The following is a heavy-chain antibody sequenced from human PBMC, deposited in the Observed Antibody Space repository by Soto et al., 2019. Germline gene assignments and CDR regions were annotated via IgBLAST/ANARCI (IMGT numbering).Heavy chain of an antibody. Sequence: ASVKGSCKASGYTFTSYYMRWVRQAPGQGLEWMGIINPSGGSTSYAQKFQGRVTMTRDTSTSTVYMELSSLRSEVTAVYYCASRPVIAARSHFDYWGQGTLVTVSS. CDR2: INPSGGST. CDR1: GYTFTSYY. J-gene: IGHJ4*02. D-gene: IGHD6-6*01. CDR3: ASRPVIAARSHFDY. V-gene: IGHV1-46*01.